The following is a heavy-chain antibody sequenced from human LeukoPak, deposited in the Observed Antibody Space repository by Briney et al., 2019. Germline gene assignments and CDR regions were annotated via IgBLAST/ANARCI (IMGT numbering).Heavy chain of an antibody. CDR3: ATHHTAAPPSGGH. V-gene: IGHV3-7*01. D-gene: IGHD3-10*01. CDR1: GCSFGNEW. Sequence: RGTRRLSCAASGCSFGNEWMSWVRQAPGKGLQCVAYIKPDGSERYYVDSVKGRFTISRDNARNSMYLQMNSLRAEDMAVYYCATHHTAAPPSGGHWGQGTLVTVSS. CDR2: IKPDGSER. J-gene: IGHJ4*02.